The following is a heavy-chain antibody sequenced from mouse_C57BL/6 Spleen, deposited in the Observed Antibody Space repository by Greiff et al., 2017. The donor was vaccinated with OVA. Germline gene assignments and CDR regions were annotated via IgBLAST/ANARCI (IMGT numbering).Heavy chain of an antibody. J-gene: IGHJ1*03. CDR3: SRHGARGYFDV. Sequence: EVQRVESGGGLVQPGGSLKLSCAASGFTFSDYYMYWVRQTPEKRLEWVAYISTGGGGTYYPDTVKGRFTISRDNATNTLYLQMSRLKSEDAAMYYCSRHGARGYFDVWGTGTTVTVSS. CDR2: ISTGGGGT. V-gene: IGHV5-12*01. D-gene: IGHD3-1*01. CDR1: GFTFSDYY.